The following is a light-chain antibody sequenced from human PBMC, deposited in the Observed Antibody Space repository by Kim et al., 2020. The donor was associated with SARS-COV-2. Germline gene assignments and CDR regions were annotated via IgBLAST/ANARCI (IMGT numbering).Light chain of an antibody. V-gene: IGKV1-6*01. CDR3: LQDYNYPYT. CDR1: QGIRRD. CDR2: AAS. Sequence: SEAVGDRVTITCRASQGIRRDLGWYQQKPGKAPKLLIFAASDLHSGVPSRFSGSASGTEFTLTITNLQPEDFATYYCLQDYNYPYTFGQGTKLEI. J-gene: IGKJ2*01.